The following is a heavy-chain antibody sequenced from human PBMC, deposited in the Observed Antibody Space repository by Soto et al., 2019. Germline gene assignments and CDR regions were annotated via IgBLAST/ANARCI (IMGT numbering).Heavy chain of an antibody. D-gene: IGHD2-21*02. CDR3: ARFCGGDCGISFDI. V-gene: IGHV1-18*01. Sequence: KVSCKAFGFTFTTYGISWVRQAPGQGLEWMGWISANNGDTRYAQKLQDRITMTTEPSTNTGNMELRSLRSDDTAVYYCARFCGGDCGISFDIWGQGTMVTVSS. CDR1: GFTFTTYG. CDR2: ISANNGDT. J-gene: IGHJ3*02.